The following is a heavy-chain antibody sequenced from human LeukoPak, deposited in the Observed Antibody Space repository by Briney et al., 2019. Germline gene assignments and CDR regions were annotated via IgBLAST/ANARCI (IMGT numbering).Heavy chain of an antibody. D-gene: IGHD3-22*01. CDR3: ARGTYDSSGCYSDY. V-gene: IGHV4-59*01. Sequence: SETLSLTCTVSGGSISSYYWSWIRQPPGKGLEWIGYIYYSGSTNYNPSLKSRVTISVDTSKNQFSLKLSSVTAADTAVYYCARGTYDSSGCYSDYWGQGTLVTVSS. CDR2: IYYSGST. CDR1: GGSISSYY. J-gene: IGHJ4*02.